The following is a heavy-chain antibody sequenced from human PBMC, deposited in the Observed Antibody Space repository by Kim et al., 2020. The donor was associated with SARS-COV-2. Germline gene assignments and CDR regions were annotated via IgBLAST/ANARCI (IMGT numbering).Heavy chain of an antibody. D-gene: IGHD2-2*01. CDR3: ARQSCSSTSCYSFDY. V-gene: IGHV4-59*08. Sequence: NPTIKSRITTNVDTNKNQFSLQLSSVTAASTAVYYCARQSCSSTSCYSFDYWGQGTLVTVSS. J-gene: IGHJ4*02.